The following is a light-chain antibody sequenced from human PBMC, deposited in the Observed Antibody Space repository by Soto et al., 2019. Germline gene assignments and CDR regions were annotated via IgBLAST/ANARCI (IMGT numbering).Light chain of an antibody. CDR1: SSNIGNNY. J-gene: IGLJ2*01. CDR2: DND. Sequence: QSVLTQPPSVSAAPGQKVTISCSGSSSNIGNNYVSWYQQFPEAAPKLLIYDNDKRPSGIPDRFSGSKSDTSATLGITGLQTGDEADYYCATWDRSLSAGVFGGGTKLTVL. V-gene: IGLV1-51*01. CDR3: ATWDRSLSAGV.